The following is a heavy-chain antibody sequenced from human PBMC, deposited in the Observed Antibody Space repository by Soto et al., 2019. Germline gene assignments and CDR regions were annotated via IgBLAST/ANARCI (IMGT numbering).Heavy chain of an antibody. D-gene: IGHD6-13*01. CDR2: IDPSDSYT. Sequence: GESLKISCNGSGYSFTSYWISWGRQMPGKGLEWMGRIDPSDSYTNYSPSFQGHVTISADKSISTAYLQWSSLKASDTAMYYCARHGSIAAAGTYGMDVWGQGTTVTVSS. CDR3: ARHGSIAAAGTYGMDV. CDR1: GYSFTSYW. J-gene: IGHJ6*02. V-gene: IGHV5-10-1*01.